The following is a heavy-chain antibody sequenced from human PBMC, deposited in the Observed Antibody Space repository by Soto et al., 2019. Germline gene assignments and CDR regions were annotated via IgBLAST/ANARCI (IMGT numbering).Heavy chain of an antibody. V-gene: IGHV3-23*01. J-gene: IGHJ4*02. Sequence: GGSLRLSCAASGFTFSNYGMTWVRQAPGKGLEWVSAISGSGRSTFYADSVKGRFTISRDNSKNTLYLQMNSLRAEDTAVYYCATFSDNSIYDISSVPDYWGQGTLVTVSS. CDR3: ATFSDNSIYDISSVPDY. CDR1: GFTFSNYG. CDR2: ISGSGRST. D-gene: IGHD6-6*01.